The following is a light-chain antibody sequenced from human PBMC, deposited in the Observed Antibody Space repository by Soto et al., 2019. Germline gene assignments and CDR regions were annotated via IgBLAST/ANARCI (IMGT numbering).Light chain of an antibody. CDR1: ESVTSS. Sequence: EIVLTQSPATLSLSPGERATLSCRASESVTSSLAWYQQKPGQPPRLLIYAASTRATDVPARFSGGGSETEFTLTISSLQSEDFAVYFCQQYNIWPLWTFGQGTKVDNK. V-gene: IGKV3-15*01. CDR2: AAS. J-gene: IGKJ1*01. CDR3: QQYNIWPLWT.